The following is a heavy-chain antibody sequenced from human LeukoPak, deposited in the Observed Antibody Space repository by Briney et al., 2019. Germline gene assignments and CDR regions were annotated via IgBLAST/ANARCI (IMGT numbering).Heavy chain of an antibody. J-gene: IGHJ6*02. CDR1: GFTFSDYY. Sequence: GVLRLSCAASGFTFSDYYMSWIRQAPGKGLEWVSYISSSGSTIYYADSVKGRFTISRDNAKNSLYLQMNSLRAEDTAVYYCARADGGGNWAYYYGMDVWGQGTTVTVSS. CDR3: ARADGGGNWAYYYGMDV. CDR2: ISSSGSTI. D-gene: IGHD2-15*01. V-gene: IGHV3-11*01.